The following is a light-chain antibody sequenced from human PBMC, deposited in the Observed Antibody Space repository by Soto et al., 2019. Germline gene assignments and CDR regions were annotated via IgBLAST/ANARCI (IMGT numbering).Light chain of an antibody. CDR3: HQSHNWIT. V-gene: IGKV3-11*01. CDR1: QTVTTH. J-gene: IGKJ4*01. Sequence: IVLTQSPATLSLSPGERATLSCRASQTVTTHLAWYQHKPGQAPRLLIYDASSRATGIPARFSGSGSGTAFTLTISSLEPEESAVYDCHQSHNWITFGGGTKVEIK. CDR2: DAS.